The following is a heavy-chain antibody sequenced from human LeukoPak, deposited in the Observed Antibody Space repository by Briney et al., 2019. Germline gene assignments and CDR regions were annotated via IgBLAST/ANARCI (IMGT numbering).Heavy chain of an antibody. Sequence: PGGSLRLSCAASGFTFSSYGMSWVRQAPGKGLEWVSAISGSGGSTYYADSVKGRFTISRDNSKNTLYLQMNSLRAEDTAVYYCAKDGDYGGNSAEWLWGACLGYFDYWGQGTLVTVSS. J-gene: IGHJ4*02. CDR1: GFTFSSYG. V-gene: IGHV3-23*01. D-gene: IGHD4-23*01. CDR2: ISGSGGST. CDR3: AKDGDYGGNSAEWLWGACLGYFDY.